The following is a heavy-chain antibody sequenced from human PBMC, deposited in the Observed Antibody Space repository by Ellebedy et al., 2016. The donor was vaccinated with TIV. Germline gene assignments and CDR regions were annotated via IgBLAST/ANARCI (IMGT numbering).Heavy chain of an antibody. CDR3: ARAYGGYNPLDY. CDR1: GFTFSSYS. D-gene: IGHD5-12*01. CDR2: ITRSSRRI. V-gene: IGHV3-48*01. Sequence: PGGSLRLSCVASGFTFSSYSMNWVRQALGKGLEWVSYITRSSRRIYYADSVKGRFTISRDNAKNSLYLHMNSLRAEDTAVYYCARAYGGYNPLDYWGQGTLVTVSS. J-gene: IGHJ4*02.